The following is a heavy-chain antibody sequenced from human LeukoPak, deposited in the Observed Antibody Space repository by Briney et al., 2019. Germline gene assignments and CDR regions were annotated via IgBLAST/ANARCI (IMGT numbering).Heavy chain of an antibody. CDR3: ATAIYSYGTPGYFDL. Sequence: PGGSLRLSCAASGFTFSSYWMSWVRQAPGKGLEWVANIKQDGSDKYYVDSVKGRFTISRDNAKNSLYLQMNSLRAEDTAVYYCATAIYSYGTPGYFDLWGRGTLVTVSS. CDR1: GFTFSSYW. D-gene: IGHD5-18*01. J-gene: IGHJ2*01. CDR2: IKQDGSDK. V-gene: IGHV3-7*03.